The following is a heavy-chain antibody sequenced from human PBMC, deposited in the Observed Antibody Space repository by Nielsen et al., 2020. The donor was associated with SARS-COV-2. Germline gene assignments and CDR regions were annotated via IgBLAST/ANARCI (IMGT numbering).Heavy chain of an antibody. V-gene: IGHV4-34*01. CDR2: INHSGST. Sequence: RQAPGKGLEWIGEINHSGSTNYNPSLKSRVTISVDTSKNHFSLKLTSVTAADTAVYYCARDRWQQLVPTYWGQGTLVTVSS. D-gene: IGHD6-13*01. CDR3: ARDRWQQLVPTY. J-gene: IGHJ4*02.